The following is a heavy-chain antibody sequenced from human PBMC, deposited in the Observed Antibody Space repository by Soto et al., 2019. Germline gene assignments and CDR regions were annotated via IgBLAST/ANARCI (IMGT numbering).Heavy chain of an antibody. CDR2: INHSGST. CDR3: SREHDYGAYGSDY. J-gene: IGHJ4*03. D-gene: IGHD4-17*01. Sequence: KGLEWIGEINHSGSTNYNPSLKRRVTISVDTSKNHFSLKLSSVTAADTAVYYCSREHDYGAYGSDYWGQGTLVAVYS. V-gene: IGHV4-34*01.